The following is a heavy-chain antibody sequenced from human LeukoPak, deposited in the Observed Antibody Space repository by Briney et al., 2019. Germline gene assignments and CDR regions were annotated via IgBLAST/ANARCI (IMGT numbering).Heavy chain of an antibody. D-gene: IGHD2-21*02. V-gene: IGHV4-39*01. Sequence: KASETLSLTCTVSGGSISSSSYYWGWIRQPPGKGLEWIGSIYYSGSTYYNPSLKGRVTISVDTSKNQFSLKLSSVTAADTAVYYCARPLRGVTGKIDYWGQGTLVTVSS. CDR2: IYYSGST. CDR3: ARPLRGVTGKIDY. CDR1: GGSISSSSYY. J-gene: IGHJ4*02.